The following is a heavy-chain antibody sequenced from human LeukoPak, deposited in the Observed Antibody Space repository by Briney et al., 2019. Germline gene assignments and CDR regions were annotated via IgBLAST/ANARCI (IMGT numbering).Heavy chain of an antibody. D-gene: IGHD2-2*01. Sequence: GGSLRLSCAASGFTFSSYSMYWVRQAPGKGLEWVSSISSSSSYIYYADSVKGRFTISRDNAKNSLYLQMNSLRAEDTAVYYCARDGVVPAAIYYYYYMDVWGKGTTVTVSS. CDR1: GFTFSSYS. V-gene: IGHV3-21*01. J-gene: IGHJ6*03. CDR2: ISSSSSYI. CDR3: ARDGVVPAAIYYYYYMDV.